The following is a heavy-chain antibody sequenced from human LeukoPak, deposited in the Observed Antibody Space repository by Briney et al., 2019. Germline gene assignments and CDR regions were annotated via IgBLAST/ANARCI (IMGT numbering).Heavy chain of an antibody. Sequence: SETLSLTCTVSGGSISSGDYYWSWIRQPPGKGLEWIGYIYYSGSTYYNPSLKSRVNISVDTSKNQFSLKLTSVTAADTAVYYCARHGILGSITYPLDFWGQGTLVTVSS. J-gene: IGHJ4*02. CDR1: GGSISSGDYY. CDR3: ARHGILGSITYPLDF. V-gene: IGHV4-30-4*01. D-gene: IGHD3-16*01. CDR2: IYYSGST.